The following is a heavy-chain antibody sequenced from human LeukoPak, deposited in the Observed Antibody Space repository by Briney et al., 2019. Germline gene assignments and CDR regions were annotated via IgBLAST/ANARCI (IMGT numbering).Heavy chain of an antibody. CDR3: ARHYGGTPQSYFDY. CDR2: IYYSGST. CDR1: GGSISSYY. J-gene: IGHJ4*02. D-gene: IGHD4-23*01. Sequence: SETLSLTCTVSGGSISSYYWSWIQQPPGKGLEWIGYIYYSGSTNCNPSLKSRVTISVDTSKNQFSLKLSSVTAADTAVYYCARHYGGTPQSYFDYWGQGTLVTVSS. V-gene: IGHV4-59*01.